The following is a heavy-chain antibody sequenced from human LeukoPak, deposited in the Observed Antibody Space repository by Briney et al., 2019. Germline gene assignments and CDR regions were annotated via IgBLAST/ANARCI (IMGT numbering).Heavy chain of an antibody. CDR3: ATGNSWYLRY. J-gene: IGHJ4*02. CDR1: GGSLSGYY. D-gene: IGHD6-13*01. Sequence: SETLSLTCAVYGGSLSGYYWSWIRQPPGKGLEWIGEINHSGSTNYNPSLKSRVTISVDTSKNQFSLKLSSVTAADTAVYYCATGNSWYLRYWGQGTLVTVSS. CDR2: INHSGST. V-gene: IGHV4-34*01.